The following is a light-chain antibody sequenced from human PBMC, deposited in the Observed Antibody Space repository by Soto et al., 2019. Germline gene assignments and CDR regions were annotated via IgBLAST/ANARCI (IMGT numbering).Light chain of an antibody. Sequence: QSALTQPRSVSGSPGQSVTISCTGTRSDIGIYDYVSWYQHHPNTAPKLIIYDVGERPSGVPDRFSGSKSGNTASLLISGFQDEDGGDNFCCSYAGNYTYVFGSGTKLTVL. CDR3: CSYAGNYTYV. V-gene: IGLV2-11*01. CDR1: RSDIGIYDY. J-gene: IGLJ1*01. CDR2: DVG.